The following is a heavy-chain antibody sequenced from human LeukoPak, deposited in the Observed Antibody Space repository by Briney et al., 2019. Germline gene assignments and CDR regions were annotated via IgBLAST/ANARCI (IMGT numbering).Heavy chain of an antibody. D-gene: IGHD6-19*01. V-gene: IGHV3-30-3*01. Sequence: GGSLRLSCAASGFTFSSYAMHWVRQAPGKGLEWVAVISYDGSNKYYADSVKGRFTISRDNSKNTLYLQMNSLRVEDTAVYYCARDSGDIAVALPLYYWYYMDVWGKGTTVTVSS. J-gene: IGHJ6*03. CDR1: GFTFSSYA. CDR2: ISYDGSNK. CDR3: ARDSGDIAVALPLYYWYYMDV.